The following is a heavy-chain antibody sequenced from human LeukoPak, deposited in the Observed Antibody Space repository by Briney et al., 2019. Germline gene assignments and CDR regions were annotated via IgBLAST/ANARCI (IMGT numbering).Heavy chain of an antibody. D-gene: IGHD3-3*01. Sequence: GGSPRLSCAASGFTFSSYSMNWVRQAPGKGLEWVSFISSSSSYIYYADSVKGRFTISRDNAKNSLYLQMNSLRAEDTAVYYCARGITIFGVVTDNDAFDIWGQGTMVTVSS. CDR3: ARGITIFGVVTDNDAFDI. CDR2: ISSSSSYI. V-gene: IGHV3-21*01. J-gene: IGHJ3*02. CDR1: GFTFSSYS.